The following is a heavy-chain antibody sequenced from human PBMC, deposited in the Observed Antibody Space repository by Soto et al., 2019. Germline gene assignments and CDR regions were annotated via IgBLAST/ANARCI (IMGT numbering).Heavy chain of an antibody. Sequence: QVQLQESGPGLVKPSQTLSLTCTVSGGSISSGDYYWSWIRQPPGKGLEWIGYIYYSGSTYYNPSLKSRVTXXVXTXKNQFSLKLSSVTAADTAVYYCARDREDIVGNWFDPWGQGTLVTVSS. V-gene: IGHV4-30-4*01. CDR1: GGSISSGDYY. D-gene: IGHD2-15*01. CDR3: ARDREDIVGNWFDP. J-gene: IGHJ5*02. CDR2: IYYSGST.